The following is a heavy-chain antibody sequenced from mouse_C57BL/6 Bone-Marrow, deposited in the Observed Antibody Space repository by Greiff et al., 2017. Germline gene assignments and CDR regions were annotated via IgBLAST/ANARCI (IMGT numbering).Heavy chain of an antibody. Sequence: EVKLVESGGGLVKPGGSLKLSCAASGFTFSSYAMSWVRQTPEKRLEWVATISDGGSYTYYPDNVKGRFTIARDNAKNNLYLQMSHLKSEDTAMYYGARAGRWVPHYCDYWGQGTTLTVSS. CDR1: GFTFSSYA. CDR3: ARAGRWVPHYCDY. D-gene: IGHD2-3*01. CDR2: ISDGGSYT. V-gene: IGHV5-4*03. J-gene: IGHJ2*01.